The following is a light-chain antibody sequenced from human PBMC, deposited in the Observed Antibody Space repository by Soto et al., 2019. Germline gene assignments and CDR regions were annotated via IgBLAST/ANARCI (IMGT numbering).Light chain of an antibody. V-gene: IGKV1-27*01. CDR3: HKCSSDSV. Sequence: IQMTHSPTSLSASVGDRVTITCRASQGIRNFVAWYQQNPGKAPKLLSHAASNLQSGVPSRFSGSGSGKDLTLAINSLQPEDVATYSCHKCSSDSVFGPGTKVEIK. CDR2: AAS. J-gene: IGKJ3*01. CDR1: QGIRNF.